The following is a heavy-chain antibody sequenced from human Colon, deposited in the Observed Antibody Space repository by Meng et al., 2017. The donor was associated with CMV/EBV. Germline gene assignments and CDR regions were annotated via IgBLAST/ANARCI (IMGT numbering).Heavy chain of an antibody. J-gene: IGHJ4*02. Sequence: LSLTCTVSGESMRSHYWSWIRQPPGKGLEWVSHISGSGNVIYYAESVKGRFTISRDNAKNSLYLQMNNLRAEDTAVYYCASFDRNYYDSSGYPLGLGYWGQGTLVTVSS. D-gene: IGHD3-22*01. CDR3: ASFDRNYYDSSGYPLGLGY. CDR2: ISGSGNVI. V-gene: IGHV3-11*04. CDR1: GESMRSHY.